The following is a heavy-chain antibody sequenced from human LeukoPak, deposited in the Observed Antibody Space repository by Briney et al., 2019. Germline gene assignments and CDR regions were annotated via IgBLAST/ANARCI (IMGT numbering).Heavy chain of an antibody. D-gene: IGHD6-13*01. Sequence: ASVKVSCKASGYTFTGYYMHWVRQAPGQGLEWMGWINPNSGGTNYAQKFQGRVTINRDTSTSTAYMELSSLRSEDTAVYYCARTRSSSSSWYGQFDYWGQGTLVTVSS. V-gene: IGHV1-2*02. CDR3: ARTRSSSSSWYGQFDY. CDR1: GYTFTGYY. J-gene: IGHJ4*02. CDR2: INPNSGGT.